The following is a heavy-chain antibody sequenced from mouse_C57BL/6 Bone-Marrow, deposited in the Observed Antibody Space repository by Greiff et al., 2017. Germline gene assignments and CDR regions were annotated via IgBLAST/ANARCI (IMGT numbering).Heavy chain of an antibody. CDR2: IRNKANGYTT. J-gene: IGHJ4*01. Sequence: EVKLMESGGGLVQPGGSLSLSCAASGFTFTDYYMSWVRQPPGKALEWLGFIRNKANGYTTEYSASVKGRFTISRDNSQSILYLQMNALRAEDSATYYCARYRGEDYAMDYWGQGTSGTVSS. V-gene: IGHV7-3*01. CDR1: GFTFTDYY. CDR3: ARYRGEDYAMDY.